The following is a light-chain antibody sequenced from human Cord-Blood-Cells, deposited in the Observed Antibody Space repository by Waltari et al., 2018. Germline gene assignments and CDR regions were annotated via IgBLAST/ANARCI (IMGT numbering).Light chain of an antibody. Sequence: QSALTQHASVSRSPGNSNTLPCTGTSSDLCGSNDVSRYQQHPGKAPKLMIYDVINRPSVVSNRFSGSKSGNTASLTISGLQAEDEADYYCSSYTSSSTSWVFGGGTKLTVL. CDR1: SSDLCGSND. CDR3: SSYTSSSTSWV. CDR2: DVI. V-gene: IGLV2-14*01. J-gene: IGLJ3*02.